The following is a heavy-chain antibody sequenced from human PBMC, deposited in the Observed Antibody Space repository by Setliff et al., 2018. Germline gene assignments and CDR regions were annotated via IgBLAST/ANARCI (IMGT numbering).Heavy chain of an antibody. D-gene: IGHD2-2*01. CDR3: SRLVRFCIRTSCQRLSGGEF. J-gene: IGHJ4*02. CDR2: ISAHTGNT. CDR1: GYTFSDYG. V-gene: IGHV1-18*01. Sequence: ASVKVSCKTSGYTFSDYGIAWVRQAPGQGLGWMGWISAHTGNTFYSPKFHGRVTLTTDTSTSTAYMELRSLGSDDTAVYYCSRLVRFCIRTSCQRLSGGEFWGQGTLVTVSS.